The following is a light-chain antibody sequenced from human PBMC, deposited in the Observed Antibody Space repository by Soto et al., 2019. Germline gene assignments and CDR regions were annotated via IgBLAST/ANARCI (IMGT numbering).Light chain of an antibody. CDR1: QSISSY. Sequence: DIQMTQSPSSLSASVGDRVTITCRASQSISSYLNWYQQKPGKAPKLLIYAESSLQSGVPSRFSCSGSGTDFTLTISSLQPEDFATYYCQQSYTAPYTFGQGTKLEIK. CDR3: QQSYTAPYT. CDR2: AES. V-gene: IGKV1-39*01. J-gene: IGKJ2*01.